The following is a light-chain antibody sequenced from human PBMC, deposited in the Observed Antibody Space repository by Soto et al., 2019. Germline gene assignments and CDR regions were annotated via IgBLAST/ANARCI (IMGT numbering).Light chain of an antibody. Sequence: QSVLTQSPSASASLGASVKLTCTLSSGHSNYAIAWHQQQPEKGPRYLMKLNSDGSHSKGDGIPDRFSGSSSGAERYLTISSLQSEDEADYYYQTWGTGTPWVFGGGTQLTVL. V-gene: IGLV4-69*01. J-gene: IGLJ3*02. CDR3: QTWGTGTPWV. CDR2: LNSDGSH. CDR1: SGHSNYA.